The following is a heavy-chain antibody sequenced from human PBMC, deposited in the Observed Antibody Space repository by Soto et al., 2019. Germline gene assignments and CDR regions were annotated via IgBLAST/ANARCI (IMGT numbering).Heavy chain of an antibody. J-gene: IGHJ6*02. CDR2: TRNKANSYTT. V-gene: IGHV3-72*01. D-gene: IGHD3-9*01. CDR1: GFTFSDHY. CDR3: ASNYDILTGPNGMDV. Sequence: LRLSCAASGFTFSDHYMDWVRQAPGKGLEWVGRTRNKANSYTTEYAASVKGRFTISRDDSKNSLYLQMNSLKTEDTAVYYCASNYDILTGPNGMDVWGQGTTVTVSS.